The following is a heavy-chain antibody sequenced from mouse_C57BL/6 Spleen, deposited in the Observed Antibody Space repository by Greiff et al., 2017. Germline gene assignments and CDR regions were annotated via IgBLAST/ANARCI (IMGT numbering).Heavy chain of an antibody. CDR2: IYPGDGDT. CDR1: GYAFSSAW. Sequence: VLLVESGPELVKPGASVKISCKASGYAFSSAWMHWVKQRPGKGLEWIGRIYPGDGDTNYNGKFKGKATLTADKSSSTAYLQLSSLTSEDSAVYFCARFRGCSSSDAMDYWGQGTSVTVSS. J-gene: IGHJ4*01. CDR3: ARFRGCSSSDAMDY. V-gene: IGHV1-82*01. D-gene: IGHD1-1*01.